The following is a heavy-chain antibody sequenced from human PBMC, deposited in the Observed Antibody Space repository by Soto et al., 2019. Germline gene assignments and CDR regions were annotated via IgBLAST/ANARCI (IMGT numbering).Heavy chain of an antibody. J-gene: IGHJ6*02. Sequence: QLQLQESGSGLVKPSQTLSLTCAVSGGSISSGGYSWSWIRQPPGKGLEWIGYIYHSGTTYYNPSLKRRVTISVDRSKTQFSLQLSYVTAADTAVYYCARAHYGDYGYGVDVWGQGTTVTVSS. D-gene: IGHD4-17*01. V-gene: IGHV4-30-2*01. CDR2: IYHSGTT. CDR3: ARAHYGDYGYGVDV. CDR1: GGSISSGGYS.